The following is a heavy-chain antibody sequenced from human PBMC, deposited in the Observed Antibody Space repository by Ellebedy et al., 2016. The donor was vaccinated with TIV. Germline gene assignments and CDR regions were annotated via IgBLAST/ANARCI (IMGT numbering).Heavy chain of an antibody. Sequence: GGSLRLXCAASGFTFSSYWMSWVRQAPGKGLEWVAHINPDGSATDYVDSVKGRFTISRDNAKNSLYLQMNSLRGEDTAVYYCVRDPDYGGSGAFFDYWGQGTLVTVSS. V-gene: IGHV3-7*01. CDR2: INPDGSAT. D-gene: IGHD4-23*01. CDR3: VRDPDYGGSGAFFDY. CDR1: GFTFSSYW. J-gene: IGHJ4*02.